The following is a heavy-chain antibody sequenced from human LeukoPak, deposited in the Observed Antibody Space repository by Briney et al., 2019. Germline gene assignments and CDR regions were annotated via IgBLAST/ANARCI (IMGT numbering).Heavy chain of an antibody. CDR1: GGSISSYY. D-gene: IGHD3-22*01. V-gene: IGHV4-59*01. J-gene: IGHJ4*02. Sequence: PSETLSLTCTVSGGSISSYYWSWIRQPPGKGLEWIGYIYYSGSTNYNPSLKSRVTISVDTSKNQFSLELSSVTAADTAVYYCARGDYETPLDYWGQGTLVTVSS. CDR2: IYYSGST. CDR3: ARGDYETPLDY.